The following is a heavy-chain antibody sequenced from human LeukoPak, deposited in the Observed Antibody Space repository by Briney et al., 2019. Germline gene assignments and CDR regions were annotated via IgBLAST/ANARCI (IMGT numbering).Heavy chain of an antibody. CDR3: ARGEVRGYYYYYMDV. V-gene: IGHV1-2*02. CDR2: INPNSGGT. CDR1: GYTFTGYY. J-gene: IGHJ6*03. Sequence: ASVKVSCKASGYTFTGYYMHWVRQAPGQGLEWMGWINPNSGGTNYAQKFQGRVTMTRDTSISTAYMELSRLRSDDTAVYYCARGEVRGYYYYYMDVWGKGTTVTISS. D-gene: IGHD3-10*01.